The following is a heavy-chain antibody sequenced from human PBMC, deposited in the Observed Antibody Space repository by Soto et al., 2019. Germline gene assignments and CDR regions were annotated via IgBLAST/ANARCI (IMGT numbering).Heavy chain of an antibody. Sequence: EVQLVESGGGLVQPGESLRLSCAVSGITLGTYSMNWVRQATGKGLEWVSYVRGTSSTIFYADSVEGRFTISRDNATKSLSLQMNSPTDEDTAVYFSVREMQLRIGVFDDWAQGILVTVSS. D-gene: IGHD3-3*01. CDR3: VREMQLRIGVFDD. V-gene: IGHV3-48*02. CDR1: GITLGTYS. CDR2: VRGTSSTI. J-gene: IGHJ4*02.